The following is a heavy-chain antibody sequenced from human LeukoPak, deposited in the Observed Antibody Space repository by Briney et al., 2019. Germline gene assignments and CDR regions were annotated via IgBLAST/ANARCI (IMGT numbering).Heavy chain of an antibody. V-gene: IGHV3-11*01. Sequence: PGGSLRLSCAASGFTFSDYYMSWIRQAPGKGLEWVSYISSSGSTIYYADSVKGRFTISRDNTKNSLYLQMNGLRAEDTALYFCARVSIAGYPYYYMDVWGKGTSVTVSS. CDR1: GFTFSDYY. CDR2: ISSSGSTI. J-gene: IGHJ6*03. CDR3: ARVSIAGYPYYYMDV. D-gene: IGHD5-18*01.